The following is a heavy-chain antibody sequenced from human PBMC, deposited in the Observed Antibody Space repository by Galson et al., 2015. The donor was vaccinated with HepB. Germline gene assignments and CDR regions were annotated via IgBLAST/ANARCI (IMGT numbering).Heavy chain of an antibody. CDR3: ARSEVATILGSGMDV. CDR2: INPSGGST. J-gene: IGHJ6*02. CDR1: GYTFTSYY. D-gene: IGHD5-24*01. V-gene: IGHV1-46*03. Sequence: SVKVSCKASGYTFTSYYMHWVRQAPGQGLEWMGIINPSGGSTSYAQKFQGRVTMTRDTSTSTVYMELSSLRSEDTAVYYCARSEVATILGSGMDVWGQGTTVTVSS.